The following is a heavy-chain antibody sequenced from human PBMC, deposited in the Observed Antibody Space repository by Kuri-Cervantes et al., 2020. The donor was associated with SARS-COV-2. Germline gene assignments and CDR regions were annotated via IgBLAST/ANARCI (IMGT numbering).Heavy chain of an antibody. CDR1: GGSISSYY. J-gene: IGHJ4*02. CDR3: ARSFDEFCGGEDYYFDY. V-gene: IGHV4-4*08. CDR2: IYTSGST. Sequence: SETLSLTCTVSGGSISSYYWSWIRQPPGKGLEWIGRIYTSGSTYYNPSLKSRVTISVDTSKNQFSLKLSSVTAADTAVYYCARSFDEFCGGEDYYFDYWGQGTLVTVSS. D-gene: IGHD2-21*01.